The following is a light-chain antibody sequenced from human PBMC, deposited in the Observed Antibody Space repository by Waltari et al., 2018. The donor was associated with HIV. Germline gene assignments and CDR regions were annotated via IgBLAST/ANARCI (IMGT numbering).Light chain of an antibody. CDR1: SSNIGSNT. CDR3: AAWDGSLNGRVV. V-gene: IGLV1-44*01. J-gene: IGLJ2*01. Sequence: QSVLTQPPSASGTPGQRVTISCSGSSSNIGSNTVNWYQQLPGTAPKPLIYSNNQRPSGVPDRFSGSKSGTSASLAISGLQSEDEADYYCAAWDGSLNGRVVFGGGTKLTVL. CDR2: SNN.